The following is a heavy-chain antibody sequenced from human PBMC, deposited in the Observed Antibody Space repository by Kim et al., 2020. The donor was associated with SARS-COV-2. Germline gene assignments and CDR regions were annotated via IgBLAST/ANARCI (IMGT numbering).Heavy chain of an antibody. Sequence: ASTKYYMDAVKGQITISRDNAKNALYLQMTSRRADDTAVYFCARDSAGFDYWGQGTLVTVSS. D-gene: IGHD3-10*01. CDR2: ASTK. CDR3: ARDSAGFDY. J-gene: IGHJ4*02. V-gene: IGHV3-7*03.